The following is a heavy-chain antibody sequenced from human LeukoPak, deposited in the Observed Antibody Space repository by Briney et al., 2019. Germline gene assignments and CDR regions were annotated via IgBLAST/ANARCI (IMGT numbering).Heavy chain of an antibody. Sequence: GGSLRLSCAASGFTFSSYSMNWVRQAPGKGLEWVSGISWNSGSIGYADSVKGRFTISRDNAKNSLYLQMNSLRAEDTALYYCAKDIRYSYGLFYFDYWGQGTLVTVSS. CDR2: ISWNSGSI. J-gene: IGHJ4*02. D-gene: IGHD5-18*01. V-gene: IGHV3-9*01. CDR1: GFTFSSYS. CDR3: AKDIRYSYGLFYFDY.